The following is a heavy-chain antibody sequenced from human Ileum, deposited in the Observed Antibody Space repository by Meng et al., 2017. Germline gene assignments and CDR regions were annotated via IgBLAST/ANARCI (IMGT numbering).Heavy chain of an antibody. CDR2: ISRSGTT. CDR1: GRSVSTYY. J-gene: IGHJ4*02. Sequence: VHLLQWGVGLVKPTATLSLPCAIGGRSVSTYYWSWIRQPPGKWLEWIGEISRSGTTNYNPSLKSRVTISVDTSKNQFSLTVTSVTAADSALYYCARSGVTTVTYLDWGQGTLVTVSS. CDR3: ARSGVTTVTYLD. D-gene: IGHD4-11*01. V-gene: IGHV4-34*01.